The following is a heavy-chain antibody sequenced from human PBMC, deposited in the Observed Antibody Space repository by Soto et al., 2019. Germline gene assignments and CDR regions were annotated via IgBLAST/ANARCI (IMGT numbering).Heavy chain of an antibody. D-gene: IGHD3-10*01. CDR2: IIPIFGTA. V-gene: IGHV1-69*12. CDR1: GGTFSSYG. J-gene: IGHJ6*02. Sequence: QVQLVQSGAEVKKPGSSVKVSCKASGGTFSSYGISWVRQAPGQGLEWMGGIIPIFGTANYAQKFQGRVTITADESTSTDYMELSSLRSEDTAVYNCARPMVGNYYYGMDVWGQGTTVTVSS. CDR3: ARPMVGNYYYGMDV.